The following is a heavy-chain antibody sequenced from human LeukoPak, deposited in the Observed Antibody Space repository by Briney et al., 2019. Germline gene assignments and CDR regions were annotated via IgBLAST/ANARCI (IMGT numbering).Heavy chain of an antibody. D-gene: IGHD6-19*01. J-gene: IGHJ4*02. CDR1: GGSVSSGSYY. CDR3: ARVLNGGWLYYFDY. CDR2: IHYSGST. Sequence: TETLSLTCTVSGGSVSSGSYYWSWLRQPPGKGLEWFGYIHYSGSTNYNPSLKSRVTVSVDTSKNQFSLRLRSVTAADTAVYYCARVLNGGWLYYFDYWGQGTLVTVSS. V-gene: IGHV4-61*01.